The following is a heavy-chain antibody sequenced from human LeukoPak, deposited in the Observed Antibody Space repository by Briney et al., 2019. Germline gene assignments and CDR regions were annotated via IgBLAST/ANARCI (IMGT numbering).Heavy chain of an antibody. D-gene: IGHD3-10*01. CDR3: ATGLTMVRGRLTRYYYYYYGMDV. J-gene: IGHJ6*02. CDR2: FDPGDGET. Sequence: ASVKVSCKVSGYTLTVLSMHWMRQAPGKGLEWMGGFDPGDGETIYAQKFQGRVTMTEDTSTDAAYMELSSLRSEDTAVYYCATGLTMVRGRLTRYYYYYYGMDVWGQGTTVTVSS. CDR1: GYTLTVLS. V-gene: IGHV1-24*01.